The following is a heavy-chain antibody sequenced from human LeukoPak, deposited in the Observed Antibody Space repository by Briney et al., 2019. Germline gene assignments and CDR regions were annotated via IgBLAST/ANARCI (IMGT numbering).Heavy chain of an antibody. CDR3: ASLSGYDRYYYYYYMDV. CDR1: GGSFSGYY. V-gene: IGHV4-34*01. CDR2: INHSGST. J-gene: IGHJ6*03. Sequence: SETLSLTCAVYGGSFSGYYWSWLRQPPGKGLEWIGEINHSGSTNYNPSLKSRVTISVDTSKNQFSLKLSSVTAADTAVYYCASLSGYDRYYYYYYMDVWGKGTAVTVSS. D-gene: IGHD5-12*01.